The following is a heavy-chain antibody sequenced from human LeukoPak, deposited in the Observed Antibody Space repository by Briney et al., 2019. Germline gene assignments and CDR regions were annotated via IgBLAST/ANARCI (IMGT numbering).Heavy chain of an antibody. CDR3: ASLTPAARDPSFDY. CDR2: IIPIFGTA. J-gene: IGHJ4*02. V-gene: IGHV1-69*13. Sequence: ASVNVSFKASGGTFSSYAISWVRQAPGQGLEWMGGIIPIFGTANYAQKFQGRVTITADESTSTAYMELSSLRSEDTAVYYCASLTPAARDPSFDYWGQGTLVTVSS. CDR1: GGTFSSYA. D-gene: IGHD6-25*01.